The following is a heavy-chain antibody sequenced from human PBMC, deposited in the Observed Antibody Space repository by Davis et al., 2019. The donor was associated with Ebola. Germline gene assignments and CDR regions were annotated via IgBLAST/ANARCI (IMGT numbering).Heavy chain of an antibody. CDR2: ISYDGSNK. D-gene: IGHD2-21*01. V-gene: IGHV3-30*19. Sequence: GESLKISCAASGFTFSSYGMHWVRQAPGKGLEWVAVISYDGSNKYYADSVKGRFTISRDNSKNTLYLQMNSLRAEDTAVYYCARRDGMDVWGQGTTVTVSS. CDR3: ARRDGMDV. J-gene: IGHJ6*02. CDR1: GFTFSSYG.